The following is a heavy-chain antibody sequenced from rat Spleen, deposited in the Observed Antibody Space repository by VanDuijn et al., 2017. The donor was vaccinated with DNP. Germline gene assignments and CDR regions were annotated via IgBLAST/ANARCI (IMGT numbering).Heavy chain of an antibody. CDR3: TTDFERGY. J-gene: IGHJ2*01. V-gene: IGHV5-27*01. D-gene: IGHD1-11*01. Sequence: EVQLVESGGGLVQPGRSLKLSCAASGFTFSDYYMAWARLAPTRGLELVSSISASGGSTSYRDSVKGRVPISRDNAKSTLYLQMDSLRSEDTATYYCTTDFERGYWGQGVMVTVSS. CDR1: GFTFSDYY. CDR2: ISASGGST.